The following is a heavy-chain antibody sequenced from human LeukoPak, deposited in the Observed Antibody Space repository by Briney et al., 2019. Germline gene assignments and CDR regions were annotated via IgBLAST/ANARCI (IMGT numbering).Heavy chain of an antibody. J-gene: IGHJ6*03. CDR1: GFTFDDYG. CDR3: ARRSLYMTTVPSYYYYYYMDV. D-gene: IGHD4-17*01. Sequence: GGSLRLSCAASGFTFDDYGMSWVRQAPGKGLEWVSGINWNGGSTGYADSVKGRFTISRDNAKNSLYLQMNSLRAEDTALYYCARRSLYMTTVPSYYYYYYMDVWGKGTTVTVSS. CDR2: INWNGGST. V-gene: IGHV3-20*04.